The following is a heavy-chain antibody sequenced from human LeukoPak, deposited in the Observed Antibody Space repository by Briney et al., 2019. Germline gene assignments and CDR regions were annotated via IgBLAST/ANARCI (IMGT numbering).Heavy chain of an antibody. D-gene: IGHD3-22*01. CDR3: ARDLGSGYDSSGYARY. CDR1: GGSISSSNW. CDR2: IYHSGST. V-gene: IGHV4-4*02. J-gene: IGHJ4*02. Sequence: SETLSLTCAVSGGSISSSNWWSWVRQPPGKGLEWIGEIYHSGSTNYNPSLKSRVTISVDKSKNQFSLKLSSVTAADTAVYYCARDLGSGYDSSGYARYWGRGTLVTVSS.